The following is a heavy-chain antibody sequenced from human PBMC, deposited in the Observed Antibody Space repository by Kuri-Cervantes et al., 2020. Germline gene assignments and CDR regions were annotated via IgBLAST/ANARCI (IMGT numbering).Heavy chain of an antibody. Sequence: GESLKISCAASGFTFSSHGMHWVRQAPGKGLQWVAVIWYDGSNKYYAESVKGRFTISRDNAKNSLYLQMNSLRAEDTAVYYCARIKSSSTQYYYYYYYMDVWGKGTTVTVSS. CDR3: ARIKSSSTQYYYYYYYMDV. D-gene: IGHD6-6*01. CDR2: IWYDGSNK. CDR1: GFTFSSHG. J-gene: IGHJ6*03. V-gene: IGHV3-33*01.